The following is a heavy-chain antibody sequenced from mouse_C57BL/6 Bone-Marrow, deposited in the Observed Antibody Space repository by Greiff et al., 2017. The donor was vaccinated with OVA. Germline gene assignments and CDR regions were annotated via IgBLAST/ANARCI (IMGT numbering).Heavy chain of an antibody. Sequence: VQLQQPGAELVKPGASVKMSCKASGYTFTSYWITWVKQRPGQGLEWIGDIYPGSGSTNYTEKFKSKATLTVDTSSSTAYMQLSSLTSEDSAVYFCARSRITTVVACYAMDYWGQGTSVTVSS. CDR3: ARSRITTVVACYAMDY. V-gene: IGHV1-55*01. CDR1: GYTFTSYW. J-gene: IGHJ4*01. CDR2: IYPGSGST. D-gene: IGHD1-1*01.